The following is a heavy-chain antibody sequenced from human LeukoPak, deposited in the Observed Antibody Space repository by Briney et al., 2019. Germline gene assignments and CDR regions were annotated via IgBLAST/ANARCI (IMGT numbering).Heavy chain of an antibody. CDR1: GGSISSSSYY. CDR2: IYYSGST. D-gene: IGHD4-23*01. CDR3: ASNGGLYYYYYMDV. J-gene: IGHJ6*03. Sequence: PSETLSLTCTVSGGSISSSSYYWGWIRQPPGKGLEWIGSIYYSGSTYYNPSLKSRVTISVDTSKNQFSLKLSSVTAADTAVYYCASNGGLYYYYYMDVWGKGTTVTISS. V-gene: IGHV4-39*01.